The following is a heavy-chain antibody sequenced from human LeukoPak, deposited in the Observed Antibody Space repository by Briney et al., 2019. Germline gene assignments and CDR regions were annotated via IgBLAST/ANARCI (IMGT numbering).Heavy chain of an antibody. Sequence: GGSLRLSCAASGFTFSSYEMNWVRQAPGKGLEWVSYISSSGSTIYYADSVKGRFTISRDNAKNSLYQQMNSLRAEDTAVYYCARAAGYSSGWYDYWGQGTLVTVSS. CDR1: GFTFSSYE. V-gene: IGHV3-48*03. J-gene: IGHJ4*02. CDR3: ARAAGYSSGWYDY. D-gene: IGHD6-19*01. CDR2: ISSSGSTI.